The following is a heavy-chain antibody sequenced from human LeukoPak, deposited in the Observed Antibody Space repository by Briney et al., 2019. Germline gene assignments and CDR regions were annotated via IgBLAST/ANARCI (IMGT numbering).Heavy chain of an antibody. D-gene: IGHD4-23*01. J-gene: IGHJ4*02. CDR2: ISGSGGST. CDR3: AKGMTTVVTYFDY. V-gene: IGHV3-23*01. Sequence: GGSLRLSCAASGSTFSSYAMSWVRQAPGKGLEWVSAISGSGGSTYYADSVKGRFTISRDNSKNTLYLRMNSLRAEDTAVYYCAKGMTTVVTYFDYWGQGTLVTVSS. CDR1: GSTFSSYA.